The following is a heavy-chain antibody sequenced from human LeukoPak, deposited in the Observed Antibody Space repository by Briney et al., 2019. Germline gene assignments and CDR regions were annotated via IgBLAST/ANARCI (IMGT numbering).Heavy chain of an antibody. D-gene: IGHD3-10*01. V-gene: IGHV4-61*08. CDR2: IYYSGTT. CDR3: AREANYYGSGSYFEGTFDY. CDR1: GGSINSGGYY. Sequence: PSQTLSLTCAVSGGSINSGGYYWSWIRQPPGKGLEWIGYIYYSGTTNYNPSLKSRVTISIDTSKNEFSLKLTSVTAADTAVYYCAREANYYGSGSYFEGTFDYWGQGSLVTVSS. J-gene: IGHJ4*02.